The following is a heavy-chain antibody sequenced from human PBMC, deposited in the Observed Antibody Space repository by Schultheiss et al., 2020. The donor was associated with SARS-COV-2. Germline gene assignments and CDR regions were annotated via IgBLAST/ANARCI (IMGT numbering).Heavy chain of an antibody. CDR1: GGSISSYY. Sequence: SETLSLTCTVSGGSISSYYWSWIRQPAGKGLEWIGYIYYSGSTYYNPSLKSRVTISVDTSKNQFSLKLSSVTAADTAVYYCAGDEEHLWFYHWGQGTLVTVSS. V-gene: IGHV4-59*06. J-gene: IGHJ5*02. D-gene: IGHD1/OR15-1a*01. CDR2: IYYSGST. CDR3: AGDEEHLWFYH.